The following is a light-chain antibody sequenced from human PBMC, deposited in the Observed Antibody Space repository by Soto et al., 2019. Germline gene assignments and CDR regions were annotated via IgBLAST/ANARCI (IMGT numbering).Light chain of an antibody. J-gene: IGKJ4*01. Sequence: EVVLTQSRDTLSLSPGEGATLSCRASQSVANNFLAWYQQKPGQAPRLLIYGASSRAASIPDRFSGSGSGTDFTLTISRLEPEDFALFYCQQYAYLPLTFGGGAKVEIK. V-gene: IGKV3-20*01. CDR2: GAS. CDR1: QSVANNF. CDR3: QQYAYLPLT.